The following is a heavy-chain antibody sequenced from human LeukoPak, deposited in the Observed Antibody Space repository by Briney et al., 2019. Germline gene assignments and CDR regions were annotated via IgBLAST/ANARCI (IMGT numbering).Heavy chain of an antibody. CDR3: ARVWFGELPSLGFDY. CDR2: INPNSGGT. CDR1: GYTFTFFY. D-gene: IGHD3-10*01. V-gene: IGHV1-2*02. J-gene: IGHJ4*02. Sequence: GASVKVSCKASGYTFTFFYMHWVRQAPGQGLEWMGWINPNSGGTNYAQKFQGRVTMTRDTSISTAYMELSRLRSDDTAVYYCARVWFGELPSLGFDYWGQGTLVTVSS.